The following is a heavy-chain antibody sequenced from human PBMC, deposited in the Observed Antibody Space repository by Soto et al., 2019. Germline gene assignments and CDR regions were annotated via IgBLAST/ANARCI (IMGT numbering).Heavy chain of an antibody. CDR3: AREQRSATKTTYNWFDP. D-gene: IGHD1-26*01. CDR2: INHSGST. Sequence: SETLSLTCAVYGGSFSGYYWSWIRQPPGKGLEWIGEINHSGSTNYNPSLKSRVTISVDTSKNQFSLKLSSVTAADTAVYYCAREQRSATKTTYNWFDPWGQGTLVTVSS. CDR1: GGSFSGYY. J-gene: IGHJ5*02. V-gene: IGHV4-34*01.